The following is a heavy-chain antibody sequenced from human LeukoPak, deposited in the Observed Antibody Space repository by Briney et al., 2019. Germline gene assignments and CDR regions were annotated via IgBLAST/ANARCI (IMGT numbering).Heavy chain of an antibody. CDR3: AREYSSSSCFDY. J-gene: IGHJ4*02. CDR1: GNTFTEYF. V-gene: IGHV1-2*02. Sequence: GASVKVSCEASGNTFTEYFIHWVRQAPGQGLEWMGWINPNSGDTNYAQKFQGRVTMTRGTSINTVYMELSRLGSDDTAVYYCAREYSSSSCFDYWGQGTLVTVSS. D-gene: IGHD6-6*01. CDR2: INPNSGDT.